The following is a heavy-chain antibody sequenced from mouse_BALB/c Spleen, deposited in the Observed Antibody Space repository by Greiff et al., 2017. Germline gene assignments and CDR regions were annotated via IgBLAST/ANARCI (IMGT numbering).Heavy chain of an antibody. D-gene: IGHD1-1*01. Sequence: EVMLVESGGGLVKPGGSLKLSCAASGFTFSDYYMYWVRQTPEKRLEWVATISDGGSYTYYPDSVKGRFTISRDNAKNNLYLQMSSLKSEDTAMYYCARDMTTVAPAWFAYWGQGTLVTVSA. J-gene: IGHJ3*01. CDR3: ARDMTTVAPAWFAY. V-gene: IGHV5-4*02. CDR1: GFTFSDYY. CDR2: ISDGGSYT.